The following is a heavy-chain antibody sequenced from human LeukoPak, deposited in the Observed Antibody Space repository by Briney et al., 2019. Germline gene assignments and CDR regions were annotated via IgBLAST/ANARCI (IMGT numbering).Heavy chain of an antibody. V-gene: IGHV3-33*01. J-gene: IGHJ6*02. CDR1: GFTFSSYG. CDR2: IWYDGSNK. D-gene: IGHD2-2*01. CDR3: AREEDIVVVPAAMRGGMDV. Sequence: PGGYLRLSCAASGFTFSSYGMHWVRQAPGKGLEWMAVIWYDGSNKYYADSVKGRFTISRDNSKNTLYLQMNSLRAEDTAVYYCAREEDIVVVPAAMRGGMDVWGQGTTVTVSS.